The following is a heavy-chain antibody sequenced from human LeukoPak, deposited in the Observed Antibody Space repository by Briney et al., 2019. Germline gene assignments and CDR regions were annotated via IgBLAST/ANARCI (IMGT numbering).Heavy chain of an antibody. J-gene: IGHJ3*02. Sequence: ASVKVSCKASGYTFINYYMHWVRRAPGQGLEWMGIINPSGGSTSYAQKFQGRVTMTRDTSTSTVYMELSSLRSEDTAVYYCARVGSVAAARRGFDIWGQGTMVTVSS. D-gene: IGHD6-13*01. CDR2: INPSGGST. CDR3: ARVGSVAAARRGFDI. V-gene: IGHV1-46*01. CDR1: GYTFINYY.